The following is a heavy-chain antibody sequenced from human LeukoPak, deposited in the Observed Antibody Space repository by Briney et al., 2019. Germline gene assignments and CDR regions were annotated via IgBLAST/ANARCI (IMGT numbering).Heavy chain of an antibody. CDR2: MNPNSRNT. V-gene: IGHV1-8*01. CDR1: GYTYSSSD. D-gene: IGHD2-2*02. J-gene: IGHJ4*02. Sequence: SVKVSCKAAGYTYSSSDMTWLRQATAQRLEWMGWMNPNSRNTGYVQKFQGRVTMTRNTSISTAYMELSSLRSEDTAVYYCARGVTYCSSTSCYTLDYWGQGTLVTASS. CDR3: ARGVTYCSSTSCYTLDY.